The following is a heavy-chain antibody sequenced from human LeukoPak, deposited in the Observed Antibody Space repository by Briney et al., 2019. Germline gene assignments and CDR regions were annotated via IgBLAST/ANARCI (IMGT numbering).Heavy chain of an antibody. CDR2: IIPIFGTA. CDR3: ARIVVVPAAIGKDYYYYYMDV. D-gene: IGHD2-2*01. CDR1: GYTFTSYA. J-gene: IGHJ6*03. Sequence: ASVKVSCKASGYTFTSYAFSWVRQAPGQGLEWMGGIIPIFGTANYAQKFQGRVTITADESTSTAYMELSSLRSEDTAVYYCARIVVVPAAIGKDYYYYYMDVWGKGTTVTVSS. V-gene: IGHV1-69*13.